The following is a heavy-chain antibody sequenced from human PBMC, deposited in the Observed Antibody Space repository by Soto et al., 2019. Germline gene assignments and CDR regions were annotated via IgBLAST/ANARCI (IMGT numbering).Heavy chain of an antibody. CDR3: ARDHGGSTWFVGIYYYFGVDV. J-gene: IGHJ6*02. V-gene: IGHV3-48*02. Sequence: EVQLVESGGGLVQPGGSLRLSCAASGFTLSSYNMNWGSQAPGKGLEWVSYISGSSDTIYYEDSVKGRFTISRDNAKNSLYLQMDSLRDADTAVYYCARDHGGSTWFVGIYYYFGVDVWGQGTTGTVSS. D-gene: IGHD6-13*01. CDR1: GFTLSSYN. CDR2: ISGSSDTI.